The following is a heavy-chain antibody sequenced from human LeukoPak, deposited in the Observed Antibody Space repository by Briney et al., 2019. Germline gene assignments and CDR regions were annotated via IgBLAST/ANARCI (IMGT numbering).Heavy chain of an antibody. J-gene: IGHJ6*03. Sequence: GGSLRLSCAASGFTFSSYSMNWVRQAPGKGLEWVSYISSSSSTKYYADSVKGRFTISRDNAKNSLYLQMNSLRAEDTAVYYCARGELGIVWDKYYYMDVWGKGTTVTVSS. CDR3: ARGELGIVWDKYYYMDV. CDR2: ISSSSSTK. V-gene: IGHV3-48*01. D-gene: IGHD7-27*01. CDR1: GFTFSSYS.